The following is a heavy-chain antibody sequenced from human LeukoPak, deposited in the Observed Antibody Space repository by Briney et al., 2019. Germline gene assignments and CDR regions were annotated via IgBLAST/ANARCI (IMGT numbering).Heavy chain of an antibody. V-gene: IGHV4-59*08. D-gene: IGHD5-12*01. CDR1: GGSISDYY. CDR2: IYYSGST. Sequence: PSETLSLTCTVSGGSISDYYWSWIRQPPGKGLEWIGYIYYSGSTNYNPSLKSRVTISVDTSKNQFSLRLNSVTAADTAVYYCATSYSGYDWGGYWGQGTLVTVSS. J-gene: IGHJ4*02. CDR3: ATSYSGYDWGGY.